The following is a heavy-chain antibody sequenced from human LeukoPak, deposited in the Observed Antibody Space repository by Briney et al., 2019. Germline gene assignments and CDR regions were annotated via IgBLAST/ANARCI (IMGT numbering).Heavy chain of an antibody. CDR1: GFNFSSYW. Sequence: GWSLRLSCAAAGFNFSSYWMTWVRQAPGKGLEWVANKKQDGTEKYYVDSVKGRFTISRDNAKNSLYLQMNSLRDVDTAVYYCARDEDGYNSGYYYYYGMDAWGQGTTVTVSS. CDR3: ARDEDGYNSGYYYYYGMDA. V-gene: IGHV3-7*01. CDR2: KKQDGTEK. D-gene: IGHD5-24*01. J-gene: IGHJ6*02.